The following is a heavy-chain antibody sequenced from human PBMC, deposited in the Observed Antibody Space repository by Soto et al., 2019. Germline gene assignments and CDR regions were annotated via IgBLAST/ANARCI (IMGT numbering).Heavy chain of an antibody. D-gene: IGHD5-18*01. CDR1: GFTFSSYA. CDR2: ISSNGGST. V-gene: IGHV3-64*01. Sequence: EVQLVESGGGLVQPGGTLRLSCAASGFTFSSYAMHWVRQAPGKGLEYVSVISSNGGSTDYANSVKGRFTISRDNSLNTLYLQMGSLRAEDMAVYYRARGYGYYFDYWGQGTVVTVSS. CDR3: ARGYGYYFDY. J-gene: IGHJ4*02.